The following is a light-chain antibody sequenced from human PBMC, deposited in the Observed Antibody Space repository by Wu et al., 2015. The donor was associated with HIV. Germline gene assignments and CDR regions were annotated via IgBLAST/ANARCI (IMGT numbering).Light chain of an antibody. V-gene: IGKV3-15*01. Sequence: EIVMTQSPVTLSVSPGERATLSCRASQSVSSNLAWYQQKPGQAPRLLIFSASTRAIGIPARFSGSGSGTEFTLSISSLQSEDFAVYYCQQFNDWPTWTFGQGTKVEIK. J-gene: IGKJ1*01. CDR1: QSVSSN. CDR2: SAS. CDR3: QQFNDWPTWT.